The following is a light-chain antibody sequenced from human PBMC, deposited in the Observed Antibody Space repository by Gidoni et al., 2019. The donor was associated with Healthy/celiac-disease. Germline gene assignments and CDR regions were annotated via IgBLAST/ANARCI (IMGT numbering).Light chain of an antibody. V-gene: IGKV1-39*01. J-gene: IGKJ1*01. CDR3: QKSYSTLGT. CDR2: AAS. CDR1: QSISSY. Sequence: DIQITQSPSSLSASVGDRVTITCRASQSISSYLNWYQQKPGKAPKLLIYAASSLQSGVPSRFSGSGSGTDFTLTISSLQPEDFETYYCQKSYSTLGTFGQGTKVEIK.